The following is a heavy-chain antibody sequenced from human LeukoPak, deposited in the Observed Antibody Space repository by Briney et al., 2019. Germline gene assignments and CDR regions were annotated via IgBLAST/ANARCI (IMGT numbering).Heavy chain of an antibody. CDR1: GFTFSSYT. Sequence: GGSLRLSCAASGFTFSSYTMNWVRQAPGKGLEWVSSISTSSRYIYYADSVKGRFTISGDNAKTSLYLQMNSLRAEDSAVYYCARLRYYGMDVWGQGTTVTVSS. V-gene: IGHV3-21*01. J-gene: IGHJ6*02. CDR2: ISTSSRYI. CDR3: ARLRYYGMDV.